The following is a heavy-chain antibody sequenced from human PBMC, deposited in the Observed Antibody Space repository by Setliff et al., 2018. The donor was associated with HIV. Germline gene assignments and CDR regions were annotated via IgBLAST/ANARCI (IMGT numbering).Heavy chain of an antibody. Sequence: SETLSLTCTVSGGSISSGDYYWSWIRQPPGKGLEWIGYIYYSGSTFYNPSLKSRVTISVDKSKNQFSVKLTSVTAADTAVYYCVTSSSWSSRLNFWGPGMLVTVSS. CDR1: GGSISSGDYY. D-gene: IGHD2-2*01. V-gene: IGHV4-30-4*08. CDR2: IYYSGST. CDR3: VTSSSWSSRLNF. J-gene: IGHJ4*02.